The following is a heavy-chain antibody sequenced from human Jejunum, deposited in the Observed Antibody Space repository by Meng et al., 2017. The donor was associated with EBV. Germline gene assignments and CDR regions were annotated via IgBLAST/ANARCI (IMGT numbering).Heavy chain of an antibody. V-gene: IGHV4-39*07. CDR1: GDTISNSDYY. CDR3: ARDEALPRGHFDS. Sequence: LPRQSSRPGHVNPSDPLSPTSTVAGDTISNSDYYWDWFRQPPVKGLEWIASIFHSGSAYYNPSLESRVTISVDRSKNQFSLELNSVTAADTAVYYCARDEALPRGHFDSWGQGTLVTVSS. D-gene: IGHD3-10*01. J-gene: IGHJ4*02. CDR2: IFHSGSA.